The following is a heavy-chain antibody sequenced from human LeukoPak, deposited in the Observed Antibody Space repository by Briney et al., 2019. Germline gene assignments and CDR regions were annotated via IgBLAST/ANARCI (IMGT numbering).Heavy chain of an antibody. J-gene: IGHJ4*02. V-gene: IGHV3-21*01. CDR1: GFTFSSYS. CDR2: ISTSSSYI. D-gene: IGHD1-26*01. CDR3: AKDGGSLTYYFDY. Sequence: GGSLRLSCAGSGFTFSSYSMNWVRQAPGKGLEWVSSISTSSSYIYYADSLKGRFTISRDNARNSLYLHMNSLRAEDTAVYYCAKDGGSLTYYFDYWGQGTLVTVSS.